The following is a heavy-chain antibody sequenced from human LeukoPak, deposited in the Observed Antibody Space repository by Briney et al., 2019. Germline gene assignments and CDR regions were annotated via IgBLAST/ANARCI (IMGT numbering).Heavy chain of an antibody. V-gene: IGHV3-48*01. J-gene: IGHJ4*02. CDR3: AKMRGIQLWYPFGY. Sequence: GGSLRLSCAASGFTFSSYSMNWVRQAPGKGLEWVSYISSSSSTIYYADSVKGRFTISRDNAKNSLYLQMNSLRAEDTAVYYCAKMRGIQLWYPFGYWGQGTLVTVSS. CDR1: GFTFSSYS. D-gene: IGHD5-18*01. CDR2: ISSSSSTI.